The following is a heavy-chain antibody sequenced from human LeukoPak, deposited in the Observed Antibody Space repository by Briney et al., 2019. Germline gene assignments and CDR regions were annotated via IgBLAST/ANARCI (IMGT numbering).Heavy chain of an antibody. V-gene: IGHV1-2*02. CDR3: ARDLEYYDSSGALDY. Sequence: ASVKVSCKASGYTFTGYFMHWVRQAPGQGLEWMGWINPNSGGTNYAQKFQGRVTMTRDTSISTAYMELSRLRSDDTAVYYCARDLEYYDSSGALDYWGQGTLVTVSS. CDR1: GYTFTGYF. J-gene: IGHJ4*02. D-gene: IGHD3-22*01. CDR2: INPNSGGT.